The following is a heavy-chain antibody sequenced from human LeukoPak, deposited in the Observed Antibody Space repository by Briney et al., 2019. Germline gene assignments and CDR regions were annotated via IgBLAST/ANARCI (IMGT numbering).Heavy chain of an antibody. J-gene: IGHJ5*02. CDR1: GYTRTELS. Sequence: ASVKVSCKVSGYTRTELSMHWVRQAPGKGLEWMGGFDPEDGETIYAQKFQGRVTMTEDTSTDTAYMELSSLRSEDTAVYYCATDHKLRFVRGEFDPWGQGTLVTVSS. CDR3: ATDHKLRFVRGEFDP. CDR2: FDPEDGET. D-gene: IGHD3-10*02. V-gene: IGHV1-24*01.